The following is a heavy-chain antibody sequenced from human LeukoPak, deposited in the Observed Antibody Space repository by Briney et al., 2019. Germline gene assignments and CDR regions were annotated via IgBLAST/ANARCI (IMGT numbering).Heavy chain of an antibody. CDR1: ADPISSSSFY. V-gene: IGHV4-39*01. J-gene: IGHJ4*02. CDR2: IYNSGGT. CDR3: ARHRFNSIYTGGRGGVDY. Sequence: KPSETLTLTCTVSADPISSSSFYWGWIRQPPGKGLEWIGSIYNSGGTYYNPSLKSRVTISEDPSNNQFSLKQSSGTAADTALYYCARHRFNSIYTGGRGGVDYWGQGTLVTVSS. D-gene: IGHD3-10*01.